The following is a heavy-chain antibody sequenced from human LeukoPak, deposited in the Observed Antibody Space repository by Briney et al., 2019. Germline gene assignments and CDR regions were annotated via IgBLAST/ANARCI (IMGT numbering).Heavy chain of an antibody. CDR3: ARQATSASYSYDY. Sequence: SETLSLTCTVSGDSFSGYYWSWIRQPPGEGLEWIGFIYTSGSPNYNPSLKSRVTISLDTSKNQFSLKLSSVTAADTAVYYRARQATSASYSYDYWGQGILVTVSS. CDR1: GDSFSGYY. D-gene: IGHD1-26*01. V-gene: IGHV4-4*09. J-gene: IGHJ4*02. CDR2: IYTSGSP.